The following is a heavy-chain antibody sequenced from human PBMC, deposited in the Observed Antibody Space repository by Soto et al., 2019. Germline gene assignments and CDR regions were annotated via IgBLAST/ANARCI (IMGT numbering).Heavy chain of an antibody. V-gene: IGHV5-51*01. CDR3: ARQLATIVWGVLMGPGDGFEI. CDR1: GYSFTNYW. J-gene: IGHJ3*02. D-gene: IGHD3-10*01. CDR2: IYPDDSDT. Sequence: GESLKISCNVSGYSFTNYWIGWVRQMPGKGLEWMGIIYPDDSDTRYSPSFQGQVTISADKSFSTAYLQWSSLKASDTAMYYCARQLATIVWGVLMGPGDGFEIWGQGTMVTVSS.